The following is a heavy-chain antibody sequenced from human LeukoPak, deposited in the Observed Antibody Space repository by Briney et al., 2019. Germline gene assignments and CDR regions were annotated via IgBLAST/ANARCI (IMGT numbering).Heavy chain of an antibody. D-gene: IGHD1-26*01. Sequence: PGGSLRLSCAVSGFTFSRYAMHWVRQAPGKGLEWVAVISYDGSKKADSVKGRFTISRDNSKNTLYLQMTSLRAEDTAVYYCARHSSDYWGQGGLVTVSS. CDR1: GFTFSRYA. CDR3: ARHSSDY. J-gene: IGHJ4*02. V-gene: IGHV3-30-3*01. CDR2: ISYDGSKK.